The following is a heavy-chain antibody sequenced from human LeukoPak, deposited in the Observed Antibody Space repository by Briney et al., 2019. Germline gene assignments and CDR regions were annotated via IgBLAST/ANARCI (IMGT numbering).Heavy chain of an antibody. V-gene: IGHV3-30*04. CDR3: AKDNVIPAAIVSYYYGMDV. Sequence: GGSLRLSCAASGFTFSSYAMHWVRQAPGKGLEWVAVISYDGSNKYYADSVKGRFTISRDNSKNTLYLQMSSLRAEDTAVYYCAKDNVIPAAIVSYYYGMDVWGKGTTVTVSS. CDR2: ISYDGSNK. D-gene: IGHD2-2*01. J-gene: IGHJ6*04. CDR1: GFTFSSYA.